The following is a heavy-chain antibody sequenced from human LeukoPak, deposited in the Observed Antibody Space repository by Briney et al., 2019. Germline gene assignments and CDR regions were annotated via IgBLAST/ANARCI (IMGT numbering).Heavy chain of an antibody. CDR1: GGSISSYY. CDR2: IYYSGST. CDR3: ARELMGASTY. J-gene: IGHJ4*02. D-gene: IGHD1-26*01. Sequence: SETLSLTRTVSGGSISSYYWSWIRQPPGKGLEWIGYIYYSGSTNYNPSLKSRVTISVDTSNNQFSLKLSSVTAADTAVYYCARELMGASTYWGQGTLVTVSS. V-gene: IGHV4-59*01.